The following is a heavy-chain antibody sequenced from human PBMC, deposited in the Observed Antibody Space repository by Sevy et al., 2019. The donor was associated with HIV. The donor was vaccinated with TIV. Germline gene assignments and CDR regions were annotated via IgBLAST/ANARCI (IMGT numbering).Heavy chain of an antibody. Sequence: GGSLRLSCAVSGFIFSNYWMTWVRQAPGKGLEWVANIKGDGSQTAYADSVRGRCTISRDNAKNSLYLQINSLSPEDTALYYCARDTGNFYVDYWGQGTLVTVSS. CDR1: GFIFSNYW. CDR2: IKGDGSQT. V-gene: IGHV3-7*01. CDR3: ARDTGNFYVDY. J-gene: IGHJ4*02. D-gene: IGHD1-1*01.